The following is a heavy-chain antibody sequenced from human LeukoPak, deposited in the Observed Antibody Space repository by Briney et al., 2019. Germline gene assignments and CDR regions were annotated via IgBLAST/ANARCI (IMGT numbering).Heavy chain of an antibody. V-gene: IGHV3-23*01. CDR3: AKTQTGYCSSTSCLYGMDG. CDR2: ISGSADAT. J-gene: IGHJ6*02. Sequence: GGSLRLSCSASGFTFRNYAMSWVRQAPGKGLFWVSTISGSADATYYADSVKGRFIISRDNSKNSLYLQMNSLRAEDTGEYYCAKTQTGYCSSTSCLYGMDGWGQGTTVTVS. D-gene: IGHD2-2*01. CDR1: GFTFRNYA.